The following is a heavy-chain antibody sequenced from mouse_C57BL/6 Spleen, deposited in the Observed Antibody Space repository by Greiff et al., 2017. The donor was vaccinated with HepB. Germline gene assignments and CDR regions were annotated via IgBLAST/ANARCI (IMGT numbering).Heavy chain of an antibody. CDR1: GYSITSGYY. CDR3: AREGIYDCYYVGWFAY. V-gene: IGHV3-6*01. D-gene: IGHD2-3*01. Sequence: ESGPGLVKPSQSLSLTCSVTGYSITSGYYWNWIRQFPGNQLEWMGYISYDGSNNYNQSLKNRISITRDTSKNQFFLKLNSVTTEDTATYYCAREGIYDCYYVGWFAYWGQGTLVTVSA. CDR2: ISYDGSN. J-gene: IGHJ3*01.